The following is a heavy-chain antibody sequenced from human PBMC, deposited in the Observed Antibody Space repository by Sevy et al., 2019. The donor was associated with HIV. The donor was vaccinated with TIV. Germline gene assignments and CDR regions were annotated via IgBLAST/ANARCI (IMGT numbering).Heavy chain of an antibody. CDR3: ARAGQQTQWLGFDY. J-gene: IGHJ4*02. V-gene: IGHV3-13*01. Sequence: GGSLRLSCAASRFTFSSYDMHWVRQATGKGLEWVSTIATAGETYYPGSVKGRFTISRENAKNSLYLQMNSLRAGDTAVYYCARAGQQTQWLGFDYWGQGTLVTVSS. CDR1: RFTFSSYD. CDR2: IATAGET. D-gene: IGHD6-19*01.